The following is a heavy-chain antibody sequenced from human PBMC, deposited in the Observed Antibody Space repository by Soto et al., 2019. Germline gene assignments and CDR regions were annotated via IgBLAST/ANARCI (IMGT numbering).Heavy chain of an antibody. D-gene: IGHD1-1*01. CDR1: GFTFSSYA. CDR3: AQTTPSIHWFDP. CDR2: ISAGGGNT. Sequence: EVQLLESGGGLVQPGGSLRLSCAASGFTFSSYAMSWVRQAPGKGLEWVSAISAGGGNTYYRDSVKGRFTISRDNSKNTLYLLMNSLRAEDTALYFCAQTTPSIHWFDPWGQGTLVTVSS. V-gene: IGHV3-23*01. J-gene: IGHJ5*02.